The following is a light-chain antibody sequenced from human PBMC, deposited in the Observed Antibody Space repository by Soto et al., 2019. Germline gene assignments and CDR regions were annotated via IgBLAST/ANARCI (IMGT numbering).Light chain of an antibody. CDR2: ETS. V-gene: IGKV3-15*01. J-gene: IGKJ4*01. CDR3: QHYVNWPPT. CDR1: QSIGEN. Sequence: ILLTQSPSTLAASPGEGATLSCRASQSIGENLDWYQQKPGKTPRLLIYETSTRATGVPERFSGSRSGAEFTLTISSLQSEDVEVYYCQHYVNWPPTFGGGTKVDIK.